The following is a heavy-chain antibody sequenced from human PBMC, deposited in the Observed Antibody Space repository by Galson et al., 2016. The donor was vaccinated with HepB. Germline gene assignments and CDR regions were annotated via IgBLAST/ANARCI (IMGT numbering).Heavy chain of an antibody. D-gene: IGHD6-19*01. CDR1: GGSISTSNW. V-gene: IGHV4-4*02. CDR3: ARGTGTAVVGKGNWFDT. Sequence: SETLSLTCGVSGGSISTSNWWTWVRQPPGQGLEWIGEIYHSGTTNYNPSLKSRVTISVDKSKNSFSLKLTSVTAADTAVYYCARGTGTAVVGKGNWFDTWGQGTLVTVSS. J-gene: IGHJ5*02. CDR2: IYHSGTT.